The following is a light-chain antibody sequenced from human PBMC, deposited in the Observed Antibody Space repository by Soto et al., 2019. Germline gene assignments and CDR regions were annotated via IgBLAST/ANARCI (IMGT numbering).Light chain of an antibody. Sequence: QSVLTQPPSASGTPGQRVTISCSGSRSNIGSYTVNWYQQLPGTAPNILIYTNNQRPSGVPDRFSGSKSGTSASLAISGLQSEDEADYYCASWDGSLNGGVFGGGTKLTVL. CDR2: TNN. CDR1: RSNIGSYT. J-gene: IGLJ3*02. V-gene: IGLV1-44*01. CDR3: ASWDGSLNGGV.